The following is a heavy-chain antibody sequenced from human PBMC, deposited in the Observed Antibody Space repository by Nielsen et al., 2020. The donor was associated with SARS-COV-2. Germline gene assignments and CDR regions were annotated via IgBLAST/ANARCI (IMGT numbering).Heavy chain of an antibody. Sequence: SETLSLTCTVSGGSVSSGSYYWSWIRQPPGKGLEWIGNIHYSGSTTYNPSLKSRVTISVDTSKNQFSLKLNSVTAADTAVYYCASLENNYYDRSFWHWGQGTLVTVSS. D-gene: IGHD3-22*01. CDR3: ASLENNYYDRSFWH. V-gene: IGHV4-61*01. CDR1: GGSVSSGSYY. J-gene: IGHJ1*01. CDR2: IHYSGST.